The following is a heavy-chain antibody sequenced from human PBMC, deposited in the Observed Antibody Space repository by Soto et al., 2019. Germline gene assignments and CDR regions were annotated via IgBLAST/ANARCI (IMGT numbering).Heavy chain of an antibody. Sequence: QVQLVQSGAEEKKPGASVKVSCKASGYSFSSYAIHWVRQAPGQVLEWMGWINAGNGNTKYSRKFQGRLTITSDTSASTAYMELNSLRSEDTAVYSCARVDGTYWCQGTLVTVSS. CDR3: ARVDGTY. CDR2: INAGNGNT. CDR1: GYSFSSYA. J-gene: IGHJ4*02. V-gene: IGHV1-3*05. D-gene: IGHD1-26*01.